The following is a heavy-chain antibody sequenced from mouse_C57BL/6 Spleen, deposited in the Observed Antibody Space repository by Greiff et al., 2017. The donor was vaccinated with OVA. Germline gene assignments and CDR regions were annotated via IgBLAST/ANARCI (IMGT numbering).Heavy chain of an antibody. CDR1: GYTFTSYW. Sequence: EVQLVESGTVLARPGASVKMSCKTSGYTFTSYWMHWVKQRPGQGLEWIGAIYPGNSATSYNQKFKGKATLTAVTSASTAYMELSSLTNEDSAVDDCTRSSITTVVVDYWGQGTTLTVSS. CDR3: TRSSITTVVVDY. J-gene: IGHJ2*01. CDR2: IYPGNSAT. D-gene: IGHD1-1*01. V-gene: IGHV1-5*01.